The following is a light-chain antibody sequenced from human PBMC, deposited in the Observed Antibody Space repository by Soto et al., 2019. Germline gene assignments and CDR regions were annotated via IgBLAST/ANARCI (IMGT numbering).Light chain of an antibody. V-gene: IGKV3-15*01. Sequence: EIVMTQSPATLSVSPGERATLSCRASQSISSNLAWYQQKPGQAPRLLISGASTRATGIPARFSGSGSGTEFTLTISSLQSEEFAGYYCQQDNDWPLTFGGGTKVEIK. J-gene: IGKJ4*01. CDR1: QSISSN. CDR3: QQDNDWPLT. CDR2: GAS.